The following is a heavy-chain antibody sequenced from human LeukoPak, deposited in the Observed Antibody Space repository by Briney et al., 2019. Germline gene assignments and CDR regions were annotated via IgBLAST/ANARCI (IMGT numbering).Heavy chain of an antibody. J-gene: IGHJ4*02. CDR3: ARGTSSYNDY. CDR1: GGSISSYY. D-gene: IGHD4-11*01. Sequence: SETLSLTCAVSGGSISSYYWSWIRQPAGKGLEWIGRIYTSGSTNYNPSLKSRVAMSVDTSNKQFSLKLSSVTAADTAVYYCARGTSSYNDYWGQGTLVTVSS. CDR2: IYTSGST. V-gene: IGHV4-4*07.